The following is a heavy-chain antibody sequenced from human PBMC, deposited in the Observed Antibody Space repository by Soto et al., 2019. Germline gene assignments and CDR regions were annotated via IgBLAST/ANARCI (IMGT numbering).Heavy chain of an antibody. Sequence: SETLSLTCTVSGGSISSYYWSWIRQPPGKGLEWIGYIYYSGSTNYNPSLKSRVTISVDTSASTAYMELSSLRSEDTAVYYCATQMGEGYFDYWGQGTLVTVSS. V-gene: IGHV4-59*08. D-gene: IGHD3-16*01. CDR2: IYYSGST. CDR3: ATQMGEGYFDY. J-gene: IGHJ4*02. CDR1: GGSISSYY.